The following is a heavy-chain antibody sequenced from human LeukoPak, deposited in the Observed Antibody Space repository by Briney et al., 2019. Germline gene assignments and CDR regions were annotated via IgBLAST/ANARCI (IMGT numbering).Heavy chain of an antibody. V-gene: IGHV1-2*02. CDR1: GYTFTDYF. D-gene: IGHD6-13*01. CDR3: ARDYSSSWWYNWFDP. Sequence: ASVKVSCKASGYTFTDYFLHWVRQAPGQGLEWMGWINPNSGGTNYAQKFQGRVTMTRDTSISTAYMDLSSLRSEDTAVYYCARDYSSSWWYNWFDPWGQGTLVTVSS. J-gene: IGHJ5*02. CDR2: INPNSGGT.